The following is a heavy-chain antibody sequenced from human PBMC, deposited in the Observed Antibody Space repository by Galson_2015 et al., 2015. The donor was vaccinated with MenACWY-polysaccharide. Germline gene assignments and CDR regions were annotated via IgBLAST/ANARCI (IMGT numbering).Heavy chain of an antibody. J-gene: IGHJ6*02. CDR1: GYSFTSYW. D-gene: IGHD6-13*01. CDR2: IYPGDSDT. V-gene: IGHV5-51*01. CDR3: ARQAAAGRGYYYYGMDV. Sequence: QSGAEVKKPGESLKISCKGSGYSFTSYWIGWVRQMPGKGLEWMGIIYPGDSDTRYSPSFQGQVTISADKSISTAYLQWSSLKASDPAMYYCARQAAAGRGYYYYGMDVWGQGTTVTVSS.